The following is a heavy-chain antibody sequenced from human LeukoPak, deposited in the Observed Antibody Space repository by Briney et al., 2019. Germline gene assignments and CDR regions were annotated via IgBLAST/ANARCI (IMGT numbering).Heavy chain of an antibody. CDR2: IYYSGST. J-gene: IGHJ3*02. CDR3: ARALSGGGHAFDI. D-gene: IGHD1-26*01. CDR1: GGSINSGSYH. Sequence: PSETLSLTCTVSGGSINSGSYHWGWIRQPPGKGLEWIGSIYYSGSTYYNLSLKSRATISLDTSKNQFSLKLSSVTAADTAVYYCARALSGGGHAFDIWGQGTMVTVSS. V-gene: IGHV4-39*07.